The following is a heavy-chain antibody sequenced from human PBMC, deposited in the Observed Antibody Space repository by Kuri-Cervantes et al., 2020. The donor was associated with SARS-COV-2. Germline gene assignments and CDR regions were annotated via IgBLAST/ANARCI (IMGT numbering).Heavy chain of an antibody. J-gene: IGHJ6*03. V-gene: IGHV3-7*01. Sequence: GGSLRLSCAASGFTFSSYWMSWVRQAPGKGLEWVANIKQDGSEKYYVDSVKGRFTISRDNAKNSLYLQMNSLRAEDTAVYYCAKGKGSYYYYMDVWGKGTTVTVSS. CDR2: IKQDGSEK. CDR1: GFTFSSYW. CDR3: AKGKGSYYYYMDV.